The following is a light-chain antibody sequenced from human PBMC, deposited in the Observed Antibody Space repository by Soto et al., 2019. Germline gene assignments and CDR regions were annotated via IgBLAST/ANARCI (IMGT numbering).Light chain of an antibody. Sequence: EIALTQSPATLSSSPRERATLSCRASQSVSSYLAWYQQTPGQAPRLLIYDASNRATGIPARFSGSGSGTDFTLTISSLEPADFAVYYCQQRSNWPPWTFGQGTKVDIK. CDR1: QSVSSY. CDR3: QQRSNWPPWT. CDR2: DAS. J-gene: IGKJ1*01. V-gene: IGKV3-11*01.